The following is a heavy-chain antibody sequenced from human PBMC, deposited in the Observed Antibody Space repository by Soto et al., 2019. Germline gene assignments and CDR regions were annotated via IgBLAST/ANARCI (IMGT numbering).Heavy chain of an antibody. D-gene: IGHD5-12*01. CDR2: INHSGST. Sequence: SETLSLTCAVYGGSFSAYYWSWIRQPPGKGLEWIGEINHSGSTNYNPSLKSRVTISVDTSKNQFSLKLSSVTAADTAVYYCARGKWLRLGLVYWGQGTLV. V-gene: IGHV4-34*01. CDR1: GGSFSAYY. J-gene: IGHJ4*02. CDR3: ARGKWLRLGLVY.